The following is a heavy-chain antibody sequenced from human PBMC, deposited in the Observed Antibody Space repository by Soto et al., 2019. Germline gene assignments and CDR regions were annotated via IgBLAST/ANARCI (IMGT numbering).Heavy chain of an antibody. D-gene: IGHD3-3*01. V-gene: IGHV4-39*01. J-gene: IGHJ3*02. CDR2: LYYSGST. CDR3: ARPQNPLLEFSAFDI. CDR1: GGSISSSRYY. Sequence: QLQLQESGPGLVKPSETLSLTCTVSGGSISSSRYYWGWLRQPPGQGLAWIGSLYYSGSTYYNPSLKSRVTIAVDTSKNQFSLKLSSVTAADTAVYYCARPQNPLLEFSAFDIWGQGTMVTVSS.